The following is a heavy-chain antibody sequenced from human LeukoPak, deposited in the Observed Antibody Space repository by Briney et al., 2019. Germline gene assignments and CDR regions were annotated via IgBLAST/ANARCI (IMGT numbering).Heavy chain of an antibody. Sequence: PGGSQRLSCAASGFTVSSNHMSWVRQAPGKGLEWVSVIYSGGTTYYADSVKGRFTISRDNSKNTLYLQMNSLRAEDTAVYYCARVRGGDCSGGSCWDWGQGTLVTVSS. V-gene: IGHV3-66*01. CDR2: IYSGGTT. CDR1: GFTVSSNH. CDR3: ARVRGGDCSGGSCWD. J-gene: IGHJ4*02. D-gene: IGHD2-15*01.